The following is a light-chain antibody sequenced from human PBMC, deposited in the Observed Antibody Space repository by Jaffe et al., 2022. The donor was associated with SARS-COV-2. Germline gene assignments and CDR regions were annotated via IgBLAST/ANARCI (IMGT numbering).Light chain of an antibody. CDR1: QGISNH. CDR2: ATS. J-gene: IGKJ4*01. CDR3: QQYNSYPLT. V-gene: IGKV1-16*01. Sequence: DIQMTQSPSSLSASVGDRVTITCRASQGISNHLAWYQQIPGKAPKSLIYATSSLRSGVPSRFSGSGSGTDFTLTISTLQPEDFATYYCQQYNSYPLTFGGGTKVEI.